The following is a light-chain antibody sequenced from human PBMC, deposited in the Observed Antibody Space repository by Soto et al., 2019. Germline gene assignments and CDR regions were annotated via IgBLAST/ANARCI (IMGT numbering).Light chain of an antibody. CDR2: EVS. J-gene: IGLJ3*02. Sequence: QSALIQPASVSGSPGQSVTISCTGASSDVGAYNFVSWYQQHPGEVPKLMIFEVSKRPSVISSRFSGSKSGNTASLTISGLQAEDEADYYCSSFTISSKWVFGGGTQLTVL. V-gene: IGLV2-14*01. CDR1: SSDVGAYNF. CDR3: SSFTISSKWV.